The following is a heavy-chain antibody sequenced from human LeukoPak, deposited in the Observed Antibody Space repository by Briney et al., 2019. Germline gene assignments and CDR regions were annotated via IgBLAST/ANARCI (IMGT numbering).Heavy chain of an antibody. CDR2: INQDGGKK. CDR3: ARGGAPDN. CDR1: GFNFSSYW. Sequence: GGSLRLSCAASGFNFSSYWMSWVRQAPGKGLEWVANINQDGGKKYYVDSVRGRFAISRDNAENSVNLQMNSLRAEDTALYYCARGGAPDNWGQGTLVTVSS. V-gene: IGHV3-7*01. D-gene: IGHD1-26*01. J-gene: IGHJ4*02.